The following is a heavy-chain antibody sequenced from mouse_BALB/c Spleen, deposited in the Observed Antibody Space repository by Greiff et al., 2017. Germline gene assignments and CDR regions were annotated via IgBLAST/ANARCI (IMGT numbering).Heavy chain of an antibody. J-gene: IGHJ1*01. CDR3: ARRITGTGYWYFDV. Sequence: VQLQQSGAELMKPGASVKISCKATGYTFSSYWIEWVKQRPGHGLEWIGEILPGSGSTNYNEKFKGKATFTADTSSNTAYMQLSSLTSEDSAVYYCARRITGTGYWYFDVWGAGTTVTVSS. CDR2: ILPGSGST. CDR1: GYTFSSYW. V-gene: IGHV1-9*01. D-gene: IGHD4-1*01.